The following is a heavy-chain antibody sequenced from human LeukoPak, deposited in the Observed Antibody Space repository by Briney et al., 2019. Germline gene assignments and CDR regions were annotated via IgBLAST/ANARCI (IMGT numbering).Heavy chain of an antibody. CDR2: IGTVGDT. Sequence: PGGSLRLSCAAPGFTFSNSDMHWVRQAAGKGLEWVSAIGTVGDTYYPGSVKGRFTISREDAKNSLYLQMNSLRAGDTAVYYCAREMGDKYSSSWALDLWGRGTLVTVSS. D-gene: IGHD6-13*01. CDR3: AREMGDKYSSSWALDL. V-gene: IGHV3-13*01. CDR1: GFTFSNSD. J-gene: IGHJ2*01.